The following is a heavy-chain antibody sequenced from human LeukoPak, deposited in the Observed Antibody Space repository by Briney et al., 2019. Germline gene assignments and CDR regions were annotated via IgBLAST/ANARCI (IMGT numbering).Heavy chain of an antibody. V-gene: IGHV4-39*07. CDR2: IYYSGST. Sequence: SVTLSLTCTVSGGSISSSSYYWGWIRQPPGKGLEWIGSIYYSGSTYYNPSLKSRVTISVDTSKNQFSLKLSSVTAADTAVYYCASLRGGRLWYWGQGTLVTVSS. CDR3: ASLRGGRLWY. J-gene: IGHJ4*02. CDR1: GGSISSSSYY. D-gene: IGHD3-16*01.